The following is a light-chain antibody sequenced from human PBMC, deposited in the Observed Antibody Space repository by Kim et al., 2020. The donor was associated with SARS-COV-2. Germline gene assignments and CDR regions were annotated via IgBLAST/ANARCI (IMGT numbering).Light chain of an antibody. CDR3: YSAADNNLV. V-gene: IGLV3-27*01. CDR1: VLAKKY. Sequence: VSPGQTARITCSGDVLAKKYARWFQTKPGQAPVLMIYKDSGRPSGIPERFSGSSSGTTVTLTISGAQVEDEADYYCYSAADNNLVFGGGTQLTVL. CDR2: KDS. J-gene: IGLJ2*01.